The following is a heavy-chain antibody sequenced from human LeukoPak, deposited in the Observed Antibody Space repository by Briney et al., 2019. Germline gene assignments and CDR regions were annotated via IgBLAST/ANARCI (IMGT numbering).Heavy chain of an antibody. CDR3: AKRIAAAGTNPDY. D-gene: IGHD6-13*01. Sequence: GGSLRLSCAASGFTFSSYAMSWVRQAPGKGLEWVSAISGSGGSTYYADSVKGRFTTSRDNSKNTLYLQMNSLRAEDTAVYYCAKRIAAAGTNPDYWGQGTLVTVSS. CDR1: GFTFSSYA. J-gene: IGHJ4*02. CDR2: ISGSGGST. V-gene: IGHV3-23*01.